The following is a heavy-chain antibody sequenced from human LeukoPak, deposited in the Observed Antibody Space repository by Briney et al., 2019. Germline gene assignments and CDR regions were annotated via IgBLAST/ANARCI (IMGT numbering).Heavy chain of an antibody. CDR1: GFPFSSYA. V-gene: IGHV3-30-3*01. J-gene: IGHJ4*02. CDR3: ARDSWGLSGYCDY. CDR2: ISTDGTNK. D-gene: IGHD3-3*01. Sequence: PGGSLRLSCAASGFPFSSYAMHWVRQAPGKGLEWVAVISTDGTNKYYADSVKGRFTISRDNSKNTLYLQMNSLRVEDTALYYCARDSWGLSGYCDYWGQGTLVTVSS.